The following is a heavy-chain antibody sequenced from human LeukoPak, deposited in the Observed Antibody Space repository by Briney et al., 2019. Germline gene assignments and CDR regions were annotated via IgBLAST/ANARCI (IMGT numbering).Heavy chain of an antibody. CDR2: IFYTGKT. Sequence: SETLSLTCTVSGGSLYTSDYYWGWVRQPPGKGPEWIADIFYTGKTYYNSSPNSRVSISIDTSKNQFSLKLTSVTAADTAVYYCARVFDSWGQGTLVTVSS. CDR1: GGSLYTSDYY. J-gene: IGHJ4*02. CDR3: ARVFDS. V-gene: IGHV4-39*07.